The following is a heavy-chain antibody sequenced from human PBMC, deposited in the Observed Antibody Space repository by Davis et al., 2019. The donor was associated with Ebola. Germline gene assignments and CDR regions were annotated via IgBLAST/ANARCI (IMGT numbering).Heavy chain of an antibody. CDR1: GFSFTSYW. J-gene: IGHJ4*02. CDR2: IDPGDSDT. Sequence: GESLKISCKGSGFSFTSYWISWVRQMPGKGLEWMGRIDPGDSDTKYSPSFQGQVTMSADKSITTAYLQWSSLKASDTAMYYCARHRPFGDYAIDYWGQGTLVTVSS. V-gene: IGHV5-51*01. CDR3: ARHRPFGDYAIDY. D-gene: IGHD4-17*01.